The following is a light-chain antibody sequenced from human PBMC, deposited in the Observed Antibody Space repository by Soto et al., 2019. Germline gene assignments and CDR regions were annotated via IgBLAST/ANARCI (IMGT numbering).Light chain of an antibody. CDR2: GAS. CDR3: QQYNTWPPGIT. CDR1: QSVSSN. V-gene: IGKV3D-15*01. Sequence: ETVMTQSPATLSVSPGERATISCRASQSVSSNLAWYQQKPGQPPRLLIYGASARATGIPARFSGSGSGTEFTLTISSPQSEDFAIYYCQQYNTWPPGITFGGGTKMQIK. J-gene: IGKJ4*01.